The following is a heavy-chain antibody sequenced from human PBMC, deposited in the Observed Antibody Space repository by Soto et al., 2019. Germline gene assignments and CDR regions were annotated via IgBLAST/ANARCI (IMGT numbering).Heavy chain of an antibody. J-gene: IGHJ4*02. CDR3: ATDEVDY. CDR2: MTSDGSTT. V-gene: IGHV3-74*01. CDR1: GCNFGNSW. Sequence: PGESLRLSCAASGCNFGNSWMHWVRQAPGKGLEWVSRMTSDGSTTDYAESVEGRINVSRDNGNYTLYLQMNMLRAEDTAVYSCATDEVDYWGPGTLVTVSS.